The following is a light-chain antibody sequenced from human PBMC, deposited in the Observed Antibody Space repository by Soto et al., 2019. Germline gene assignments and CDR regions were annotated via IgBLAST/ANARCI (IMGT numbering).Light chain of an antibody. J-gene: IGLJ1*01. Sequence: QSVVTQAPSVSGTPGQRVTISCSGSSSNIESNWVYWYQQLPGTAPKLLIYNNNQRPSGVPDRFSGSKSGTSATLGITGFQTGDEADYYCGSWDSSLSAYVFGTGTKLTVL. CDR2: NNN. V-gene: IGLV1-47*02. CDR1: SSNIESNW. CDR3: GSWDSSLSAYV.